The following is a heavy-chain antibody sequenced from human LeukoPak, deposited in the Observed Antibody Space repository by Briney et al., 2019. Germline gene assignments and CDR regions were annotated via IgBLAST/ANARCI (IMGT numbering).Heavy chain of an antibody. V-gene: IGHV4-34*01. CDR3: KRRAYTYDSYFFDH. J-gene: IGHJ4*02. Sequence: SETLSLTCALYDGSFNVYYWTWIRQSPAKGLERIGEVNHSGGTMYNPSLKRRGTMSVDTSTRQFSMNPISVTAADTSVYYCKRRAYTYDSYFFDHWGLGTLVTVSS. D-gene: IGHD5-18*01. CDR2: VNHSGGT. CDR1: DGSFNVYY.